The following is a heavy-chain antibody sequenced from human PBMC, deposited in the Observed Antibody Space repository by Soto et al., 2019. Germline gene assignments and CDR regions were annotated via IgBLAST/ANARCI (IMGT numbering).Heavy chain of an antibody. V-gene: IGHV1-69*02. CDR1: GGTFSSYT. J-gene: IGHJ4*02. D-gene: IGHD3-10*01. CDR2: IIPILGIA. CDR3: ARGSNIARGVLQDY. Sequence: QVQLVQSGAEVKKPGSSVKVSCKASGGTFSSYTISWVRQAPGQGLEWMGRIIPILGIANYAQKFQGRVTITADKSTSTAYMELSSLRSEDTAVYYCARGSNIARGVLQDYWGQGTLVSVSS.